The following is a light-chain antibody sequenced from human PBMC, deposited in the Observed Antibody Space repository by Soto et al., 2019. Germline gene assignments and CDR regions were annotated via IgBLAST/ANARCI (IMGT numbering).Light chain of an antibody. CDR2: GAS. Sequence: ENVLTQSPGTLSLSPGERVTLSCKASQSVSGSYLAWYQQKSGQAPRLLVYGASIRAIGIPDRFSGSGSGTDFTLTISGLEPEDFAVYYCQQYGSSFTFGQGTKLEIK. J-gene: IGKJ2*01. V-gene: IGKV3-20*01. CDR1: QSVSGSY. CDR3: QQYGSSFT.